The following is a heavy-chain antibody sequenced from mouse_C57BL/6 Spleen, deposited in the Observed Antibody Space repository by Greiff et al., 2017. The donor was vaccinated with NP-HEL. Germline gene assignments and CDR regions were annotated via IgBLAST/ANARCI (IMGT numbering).Heavy chain of an antibody. CDR1: GFTFSNYW. Sequence: EVKLMESGGGLVQPGGSMKLSCVASGFTFSNYWMNWVRQSPEKGLEWVAQIRLKSDNYATQYAESVKGRFTISRDDSKSSVYLQMNNLRAEDTGIYYCTGPGYGNYDWYFDVWGTGTTVTVSS. CDR2: IRLKSDNYAT. J-gene: IGHJ1*03. CDR3: TGPGYGNYDWYFDV. D-gene: IGHD2-1*01. V-gene: IGHV6-3*01.